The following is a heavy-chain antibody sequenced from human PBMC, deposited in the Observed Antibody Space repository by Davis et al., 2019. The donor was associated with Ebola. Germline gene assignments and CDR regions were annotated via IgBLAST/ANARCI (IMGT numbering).Heavy chain of an antibody. V-gene: IGHV4-59*01. CDR1: GGSISNSY. J-gene: IGHJ6*02. Sequence: SETLSLTCTVSGGSISNSYWNWMRQPPGKGLEWIGYIFHRGSAVYNPSLNSRVSISLDTPKNQISLKLSSVTAADTAVYYCARRDGSSGWYNYYGMDVWGQGTTVTVSS. CDR2: IFHRGSA. D-gene: IGHD6-19*01. CDR3: ARRDGSSGWYNYYGMDV.